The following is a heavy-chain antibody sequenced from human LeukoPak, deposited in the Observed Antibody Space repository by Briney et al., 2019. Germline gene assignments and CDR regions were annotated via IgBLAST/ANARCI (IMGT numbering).Heavy chain of an antibody. Sequence: SVKVSCKASGGTFSSYAISWVRQAPGQGLEWMGGIIPIFGTANYAQKFQGRVTITADKSTSTAYMEMSSLRSEDTAVYYCARGVLRYRRNLYYFDYWGQGTLVTVSS. CDR2: IIPIFGTA. CDR3: ARGVLRYRRNLYYFDY. J-gene: IGHJ4*02. D-gene: IGHD3-9*01. CDR1: GGTFSSYA. V-gene: IGHV1-69*06.